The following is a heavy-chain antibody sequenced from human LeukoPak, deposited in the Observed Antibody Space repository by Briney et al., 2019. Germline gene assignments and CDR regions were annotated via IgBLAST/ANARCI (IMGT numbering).Heavy chain of an antibody. D-gene: IGHD5-12*01. V-gene: IGHV3-21*01. CDR2: ISSSSSYI. Sequence: GGSLRLSCAASGFTFSSYSMNWVRQAPGKGLEWVPSISSSSSYIYYADSVKGRFTISRDNAKNSLYLQMNSLRAEDTAVYYCARWGYSGYDYTDRTFDYWGQGTLVTVSS. CDR1: GFTFSSYS. CDR3: ARWGYSGYDYTDRTFDY. J-gene: IGHJ4*02.